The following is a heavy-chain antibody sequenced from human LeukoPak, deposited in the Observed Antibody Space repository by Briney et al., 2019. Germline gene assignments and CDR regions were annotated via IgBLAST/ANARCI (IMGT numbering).Heavy chain of an antibody. J-gene: IGHJ4*02. CDR2: ISYDGSNK. Sequence: GGSLRLSCAASGFTFSSYGMHWVRQAPGKGLEWVAVISYDGSNKYYADSVKGRFTISRDNSKNTLYLQMNSLRAEDTAVYYCALIKGGSGSYYLSNPIDYWGQGTLVAVSS. V-gene: IGHV3-30*03. D-gene: IGHD3-10*01. CDR1: GFTFSSYG. CDR3: ALIKGGSGSYYLSNPIDY.